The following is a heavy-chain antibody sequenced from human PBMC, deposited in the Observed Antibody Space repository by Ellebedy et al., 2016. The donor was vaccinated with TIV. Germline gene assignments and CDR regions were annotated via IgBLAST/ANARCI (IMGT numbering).Heavy chain of an antibody. CDR1: GFTFSRNW. CDR3: ARDVWGGGWA. Sequence: PGGSLRLSCEASGFTFSRNWISWFRLAPGKGLEWVANIKQDGSEKYYVDSVKGRSTISRDNAKNSVYLQLSSLGAEDTAVYYCARDVWGGGWAWGQGTPVTVSS. CDR2: IKQDGSEK. J-gene: IGHJ5*02. V-gene: IGHV3-7*01. D-gene: IGHD6-19*01.